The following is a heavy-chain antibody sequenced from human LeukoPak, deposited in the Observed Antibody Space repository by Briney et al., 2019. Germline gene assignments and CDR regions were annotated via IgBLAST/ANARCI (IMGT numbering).Heavy chain of an antibody. V-gene: IGHV1-2*02. CDR1: GYTFTGYY. J-gene: IGHJ6*03. CDR3: ARDGRYSSPYYMDV. CDR2: INPNSGGT. Sequence: ASVKVSCKASGYTFTGYYMHWVRQAPGQGLEWMGWINPNSGGTNYAQKFQGRVTVTRDTSISTAYMELSRLRSDDTAVYYCARDGRYSSPYYMDVWGKGTTVTVSS. D-gene: IGHD6-13*01.